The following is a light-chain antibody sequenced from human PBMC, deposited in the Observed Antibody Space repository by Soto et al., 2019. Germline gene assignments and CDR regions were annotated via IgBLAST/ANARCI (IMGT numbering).Light chain of an antibody. CDR2: AAS. V-gene: IGKV1-27*01. CDR1: QGISNY. Sequence: DIQMTQSPSSLSASVGDRVTITCRASQGISNYLAWYQQKPGKVPNLLIYAASNMPSGIPARFTGSGSGTDFTLTISSLQPDDVATYYCQNCRSAPFTFGRGTKVQIK. J-gene: IGKJ4*01. CDR3: QNCRSAPFT.